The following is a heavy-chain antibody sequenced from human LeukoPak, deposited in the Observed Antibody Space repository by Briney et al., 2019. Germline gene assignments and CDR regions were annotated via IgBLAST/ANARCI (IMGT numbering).Heavy chain of an antibody. J-gene: IGHJ4*02. Sequence: GGSLRLSCAASGFTFSSYAMSWVRQAPGKGLEWVSAISGSGGSTYYAAPVKGRFTISRDDSKNTLYLQMNSLKTEDTDVYYCTTDQRTAARPWRDYWGQGTLVTVSS. D-gene: IGHD6-6*01. CDR3: TTDQRTAARPWRDY. CDR1: GFTFSSYA. V-gene: IGHV3-23*01. CDR2: ISGSGGST.